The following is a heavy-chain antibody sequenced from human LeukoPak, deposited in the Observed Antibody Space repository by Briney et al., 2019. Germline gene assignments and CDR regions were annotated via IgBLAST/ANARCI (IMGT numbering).Heavy chain of an antibody. J-gene: IGHJ6*03. CDR3: AKDASSYDRRYMHV. CDR2: IGGSDGRT. V-gene: IGHV3-23*01. Sequence: GGSLRLSCAASGFTFSTYAMSWVRQAPGKGLEWVSLIGGSDGRTRYADSVKGRFTISRDNSKNTLYLEMNSLRVEDTAVYYCAKDASSYDRRYMHVWGKGTTATISS. D-gene: IGHD1-14*01. CDR1: GFTFSTYA.